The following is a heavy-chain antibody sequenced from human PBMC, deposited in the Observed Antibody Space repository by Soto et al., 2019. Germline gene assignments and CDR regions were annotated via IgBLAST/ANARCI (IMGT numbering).Heavy chain of an antibody. D-gene: IGHD3-10*01. V-gene: IGHV4-31*03. J-gene: IGHJ4*02. Sequence: QVQLQESGPGLVKPSQTLSLTCTVSGGSISSGGYCWSWLRQHPGKGLEWIGYIYYSGSTYYNPSLKSRVSISVDTSKNQFSLKLSSVAAADTAVYYCARDSEGSGPFDYWGQGTLVTGSS. CDR3: ARDSEGSGPFDY. CDR1: GGSISSGGYC. CDR2: IYYSGST.